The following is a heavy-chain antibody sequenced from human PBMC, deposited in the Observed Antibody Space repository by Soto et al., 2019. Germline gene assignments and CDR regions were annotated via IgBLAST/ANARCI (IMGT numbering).Heavy chain of an antibody. D-gene: IGHD4-17*01. CDR3: AAATGHYYYGMDV. J-gene: IGHJ6*02. CDR2: IDAGNGNT. CDR1: GYTFTSYA. Sequence: ASVKVSCKASGYTFTSYAMHWVRQAPGQRLEWIGWIDAGNGNTNYAQKFQERVTITRDMSTSTAYMELSSLRSEDTAVYYCAAATGHYYYGMDVWGQGTTVTVSS. V-gene: IGHV1-58*02.